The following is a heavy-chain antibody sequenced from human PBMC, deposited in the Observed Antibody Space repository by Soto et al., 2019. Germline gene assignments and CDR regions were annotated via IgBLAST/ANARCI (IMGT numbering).Heavy chain of an antibody. CDR3: AGDSVVVPAASGLYYYYGMDV. Sequence: ASVKVSCKASGYTFTSYGISWVRQAPGQGLEWMGWISAYNGNTNYAQKLQGRVTMTTDTSTSTAYMELRSLRSDDTAVYYCAGDSVVVPAASGLYYYYGMDVWGQGTTVTVSS. V-gene: IGHV1-18*01. CDR2: ISAYNGNT. CDR1: GYTFTSYG. D-gene: IGHD2-2*01. J-gene: IGHJ6*02.